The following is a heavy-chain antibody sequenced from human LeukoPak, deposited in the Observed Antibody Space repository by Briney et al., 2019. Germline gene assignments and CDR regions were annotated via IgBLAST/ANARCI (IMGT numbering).Heavy chain of an antibody. Sequence: PGGSLRLSCAASGFTFSSYAMHWVRQAPGKGLEWVAVISYDGSNKYYADSVKGRFTISRDNSKNTLYLQMNSLRAEDTAVYYCAKDKMTTRFDYWGQGTLVTVSS. CDR2: ISYDGSNK. CDR3: AKDKMTTRFDY. CDR1: GFTFSSYA. J-gene: IGHJ4*02. V-gene: IGHV3-30-3*01. D-gene: IGHD5-24*01.